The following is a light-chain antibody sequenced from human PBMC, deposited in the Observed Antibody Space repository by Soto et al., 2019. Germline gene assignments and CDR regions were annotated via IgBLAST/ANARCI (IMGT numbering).Light chain of an antibody. CDR2: QVT. CDR1: SSDIGGYYY. V-gene: IGLV2-14*01. CDR3: TSYSSSDIFSV. J-gene: IGLJ1*01. Sequence: QSVLTQPASVSGSPGQSITISCTGTSSDIGGYYYVSWYQHHPGKAPKLLIYQVTNRPSRVSNRFSGSKSGNTASLTISGLQADDEADYYCTSYSSSDIFSVFGTGTKV.